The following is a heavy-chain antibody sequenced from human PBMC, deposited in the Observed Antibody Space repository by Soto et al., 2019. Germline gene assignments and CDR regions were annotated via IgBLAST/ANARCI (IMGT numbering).Heavy chain of an antibody. CDR2: IIPIVGTA. CDR3: GRSWYYYYGMDV. D-gene: IGHD6-13*01. CDR1: GGTFSSYA. J-gene: IGHJ6*02. V-gene: IGHV1-69*01. Sequence: QVQLVQSGAEVKKPGSSVKVSCKASGGTFSSYAISWVRQAPGQGLEWMGGIIPIVGTANYAQKFQGRVTMTADESTSTAYMELSSLRSEDTAVYYCGRSWYYYYGMDVWGQGTTVTVSS.